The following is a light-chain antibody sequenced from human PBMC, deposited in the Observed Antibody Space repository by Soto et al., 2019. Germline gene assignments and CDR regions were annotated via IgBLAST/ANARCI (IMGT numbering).Light chain of an antibody. CDR1: QRISTW. CDR2: RAS. CDR3: QQYNTYWT. J-gene: IGKJ1*01. V-gene: IGKV1-5*03. Sequence: DIQMTQSPSTLSASVGERFTITCRASQRISTWLAWYQHKPGKAPKLLIFRASNLESGVPSRFSGSGSGTEFTLTISSLQPDDFATYYCQQYNTYWTFGQGTRVEIK.